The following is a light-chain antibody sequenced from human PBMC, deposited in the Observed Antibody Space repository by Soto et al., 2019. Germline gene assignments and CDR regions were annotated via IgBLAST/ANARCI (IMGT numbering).Light chain of an antibody. J-gene: IGKJ1*01. Sequence: ETVMTQSPDTLSVYPGERATLSCRASQSVSDRVVWYQQKSGQAPSLLIYAASTRAAGVPARFSGSGSGTEFTLTISSLQSEDFAVYFCQQYADWPKTFGQGTKVDIK. CDR2: AAS. CDR1: QSVSDR. V-gene: IGKV3-15*01. CDR3: QQYADWPKT.